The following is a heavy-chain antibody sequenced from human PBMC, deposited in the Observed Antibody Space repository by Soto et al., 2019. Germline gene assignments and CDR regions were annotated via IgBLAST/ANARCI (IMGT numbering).Heavy chain of an antibody. J-gene: IGHJ4*02. CDR2: IIPIFGTA. CDR3: ASLGFYDSSAN. D-gene: IGHD3-22*01. V-gene: IGHV1-69*13. Sequence: SVKVSCKASGGTFSSYAISWVRQAPGQGLEWMGGIIPIFGTANYAQKFQGRVTITADESTSTAYMELSSLRSEGTAVYYCASLGFYDSSANWGQGTLVTVSS. CDR1: GGTFSSYA.